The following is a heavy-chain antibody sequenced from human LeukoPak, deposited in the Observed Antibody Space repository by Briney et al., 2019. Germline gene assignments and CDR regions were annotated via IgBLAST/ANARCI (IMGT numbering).Heavy chain of an antibody. J-gene: IGHJ6*02. Sequence: GGSLRLSCAASGFTFSSSAMSWVRQAPGKGLEWVSAISNNGGYTYYADSVQGRFTISRDNSKSTLCLQMNSLRAEDTAVYYCARLYYYGSGSQNRPYHYYYYGMDVWGQGTTVTVSS. CDR2: ISNNGGYT. V-gene: IGHV3-23*01. CDR1: GFTFSSSA. CDR3: ARLYYYGSGSQNRPYHYYYYGMDV. D-gene: IGHD3-10*01.